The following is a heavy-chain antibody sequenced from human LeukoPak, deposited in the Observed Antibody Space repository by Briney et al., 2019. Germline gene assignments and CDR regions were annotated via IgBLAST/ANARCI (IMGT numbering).Heavy chain of an antibody. CDR2: INPDGGNT. J-gene: IGHJ3*01. CDR1: GGTFSSYA. Sequence: GASVKVSCKAPGGTFSSYAISWVRQAPGQVLEWMGLINPDGGNTNYAQNFQGRVTLTRDTSTSTVYMELSSLRSEDTAIYYCARIRDGYNDAYDLWGQGTVVTVPS. CDR3: ARIRDGYNDAYDL. V-gene: IGHV1-46*01. D-gene: IGHD5-24*01.